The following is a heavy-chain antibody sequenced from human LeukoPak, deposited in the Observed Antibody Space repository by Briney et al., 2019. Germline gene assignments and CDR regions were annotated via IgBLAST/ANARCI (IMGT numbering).Heavy chain of an antibody. V-gene: IGHV4-39*07. CDR1: GGSISSSSYY. Sequence: SETLSLTCTVSGGSISSSSYYWGWIRQPPGKGLDWIGSIYYSGSTYYNPSLKSRVTISVDTSKNQFSLKLSSVTAADTAVYYCAVVVAPNAPIDDWGQGTLVTVSS. J-gene: IGHJ4*02. CDR2: IYYSGST. CDR3: AVVVAPNAPIDD. D-gene: IGHD2-15*01.